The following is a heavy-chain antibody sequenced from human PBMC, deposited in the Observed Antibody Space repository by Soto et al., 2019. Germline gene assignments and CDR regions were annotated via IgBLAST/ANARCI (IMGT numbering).Heavy chain of an antibody. CDR1: GFSFSSYD. CDR3: AKGSTYSFYFDH. D-gene: IGHD5-18*01. V-gene: IGHV3-23*01. J-gene: IGHJ4*01. CDR2: IIGNSGTT. Sequence: LRLSCVASGFSFSSYDMSWVRQAPGKGLEWVSFIIGNSGTTYYADSVKGRFTISRDNSKNTLYLQMSRLGAEDMAAYYCAKGSTYSFYFDHWGQGTLVTVAS.